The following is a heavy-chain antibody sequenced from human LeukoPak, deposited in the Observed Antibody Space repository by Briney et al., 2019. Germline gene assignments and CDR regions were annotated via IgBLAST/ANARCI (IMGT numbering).Heavy chain of an antibody. D-gene: IGHD2-15*01. Sequence: PGGSLRLSCAASGFTFPSYAMNWVRQAPGKGLEWVSGISANSASTYYADSVRGRFTISRDNSKKTLYLQMNSLRAEDTAVYYCSIGPQRYCSGGYCYGDYWGQGTLVTVSS. CDR2: ISANSAST. CDR3: SIGPQRYCSGGYCYGDY. CDR1: GFTFPSYA. V-gene: IGHV3-23*01. J-gene: IGHJ4*02.